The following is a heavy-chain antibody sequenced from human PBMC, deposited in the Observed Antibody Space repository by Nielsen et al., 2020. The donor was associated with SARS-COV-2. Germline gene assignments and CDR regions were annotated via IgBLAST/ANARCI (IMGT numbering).Heavy chain of an antibody. V-gene: IGHV3-30*18. J-gene: IGHJ6*03. D-gene: IGHD1-26*01. CDR1: GFTFSSYG. Sequence: GESLKISCAASGFTFSSYGMHWVRQAPGKGLEWVAVISYDGSNKYYADSVKGRFTIPRDNSKNTLYLQMNSLRAEDTAVYYCAKDGPRVNSGSYDYYYYMDVWGKGTTVTVSS. CDR2: ISYDGSNK. CDR3: AKDGPRVNSGSYDYYYYMDV.